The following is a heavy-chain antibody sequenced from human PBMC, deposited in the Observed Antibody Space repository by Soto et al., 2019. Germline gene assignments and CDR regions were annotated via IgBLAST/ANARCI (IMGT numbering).Heavy chain of an antibody. CDR3: AKDAVYGDGLWLAGN. J-gene: IGHJ4*02. CDR2: MTGSGGDI. Sequence: EVQFLESGGGLVQPGGSLRLSCAASGFSVSRYAMKWVRQPPGKGQEWVAVMTGSGGDIRYADPVKGRFTISKENSKNTLYLQRNSLRAEDTAIYYCAKDAVYGDGLWLAGNWGQGTLVTVSS. V-gene: IGHV3-23*01. CDR1: GFSVSRYA. D-gene: IGHD2-21*02.